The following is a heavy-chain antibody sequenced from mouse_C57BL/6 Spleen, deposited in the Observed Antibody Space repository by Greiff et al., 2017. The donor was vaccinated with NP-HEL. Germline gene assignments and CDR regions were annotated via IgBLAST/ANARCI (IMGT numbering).Heavy chain of an antibody. J-gene: IGHJ4*01. Sequence: QVQLQQPGTELVKPGASVKLSCKASGYTFTSYWMHWVKQRPGQGLEWIGNINPSNGGTNYNEKFKSKATLTVDKSSSTAYMQLSSLTSEDSAVYYCARGYYYGSSKDYAMDYGGQGTSVTVSS. CDR2: INPSNGGT. CDR1: GYTFTSYW. CDR3: ARGYYYGSSKDYAMDY. V-gene: IGHV1-53*01. D-gene: IGHD1-1*01.